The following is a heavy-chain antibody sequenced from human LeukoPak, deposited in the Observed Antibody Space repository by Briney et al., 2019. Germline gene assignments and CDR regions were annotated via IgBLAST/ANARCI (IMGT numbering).Heavy chain of an antibody. V-gene: IGHV3-30*02. CDR1: GFIFSSYA. Sequence: GGSLTLSCAASGFIFSSYAMHWVRQAPGKGLEWVAFIRYDGNNRYYADSVKGRFTISRDNSKNTLYLQMNSLRVEDTALYYCAKAQVVPNYYYMDVWGKGTTVTVSS. CDR2: IRYDGNNR. J-gene: IGHJ6*03. CDR3: AKAQVVPNYYYMDV. D-gene: IGHD2-15*01.